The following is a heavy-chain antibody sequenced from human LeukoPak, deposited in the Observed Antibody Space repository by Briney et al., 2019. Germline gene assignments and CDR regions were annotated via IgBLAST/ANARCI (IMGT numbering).Heavy chain of an antibody. Sequence: ASVKVSCKASGYTFTVYYMHWVRQAPGQGLEWMGWINPNSGDTNYAQKFQGRVTMTRDTSISTAYMELSRLRSDDTAVYYCARARTKDYSSSYNWFDPWGQGTLVTVSS. V-gene: IGHV1-2*02. CDR2: INPNSGDT. D-gene: IGHD6-6*01. J-gene: IGHJ5*02. CDR3: ARARTKDYSSSYNWFDP. CDR1: GYTFTVYY.